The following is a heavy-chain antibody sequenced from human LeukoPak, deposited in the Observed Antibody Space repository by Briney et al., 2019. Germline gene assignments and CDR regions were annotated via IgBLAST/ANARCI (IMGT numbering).Heavy chain of an antibody. V-gene: IGHV3-30*04. Sequence: GGSLRLSCAASGFTFSSYAMHWVRQAPGKGLEWVAVISYDGSNKYYADSVKGRFTISRDNSKNTLYLQMNSLRAEDTAVYYCAREGDGYNHFYYYYGMDVWGQGTTVTVSS. CDR2: ISYDGSNK. J-gene: IGHJ6*02. CDR3: AREGDGYNHFYYYYGMDV. CDR1: GFTFSSYA. D-gene: IGHD5-24*01.